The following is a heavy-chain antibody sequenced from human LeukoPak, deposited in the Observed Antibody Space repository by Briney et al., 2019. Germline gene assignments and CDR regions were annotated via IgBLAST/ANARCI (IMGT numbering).Heavy chain of an antibody. V-gene: IGHV1-8*01. J-gene: IGHJ5*02. Sequence: GASVKVSCKASGYTFTSYDINWVRQATGQGLEWMGWMNPNSGNTGYAQKFQGRVTMTRNTSIGTAYMELSSLRSEDTAVYYCARAVTTIAPNWFDPWGQGTLVTVSS. D-gene: IGHD4-11*01. CDR2: MNPNSGNT. CDR3: ARAVTTIAPNWFDP. CDR1: GYTFTSYD.